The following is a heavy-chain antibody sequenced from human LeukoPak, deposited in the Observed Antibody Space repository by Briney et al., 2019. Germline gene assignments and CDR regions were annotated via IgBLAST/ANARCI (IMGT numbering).Heavy chain of an antibody. CDR2: MYYSGST. J-gene: IGHJ4*02. V-gene: IGHV4-31*03. CDR3: VRDNRDIVASIFDY. D-gene: IGHD5-12*01. CDR1: RGSISSGRYY. Sequence: SSETLSLTCTVSRGSISSGRYYWSWIRQYPGEGLEWIGYMYYSGSTYYNPSLKRRVTMSVDTSKNQFSLKLSSVTAADTAIYYCVRDNRDIVASIFDYWGQGTLVTVSS.